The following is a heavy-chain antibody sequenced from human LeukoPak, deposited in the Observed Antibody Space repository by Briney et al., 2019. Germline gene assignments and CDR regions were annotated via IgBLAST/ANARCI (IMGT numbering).Heavy chain of an antibody. CDR2: IYSGGST. CDR1: GFTVSSNY. J-gene: IGHJ4*02. CDR3: AKDSAKKYDDY. D-gene: IGHD2/OR15-2a*01. Sequence: PGGSLRLSCAASGFTVSSNYMSWVRQAPGKGLEWVSVIYSGGSTNCADSMKGRFTISRENSKDTLYLQMNSLRAEDTAVYYCAKDSAKKYDDYWGQGTLVTVSS. V-gene: IGHV3-53*01.